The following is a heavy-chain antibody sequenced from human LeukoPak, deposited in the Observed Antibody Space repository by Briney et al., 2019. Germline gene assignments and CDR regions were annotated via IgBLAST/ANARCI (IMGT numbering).Heavy chain of an antibody. J-gene: IGHJ4*02. D-gene: IGHD3-22*01. CDR2: INSDGSST. CDR1: GFTFSSYW. V-gene: IGHV3-74*01. CDR3: AGDRRYYDSSGYYSDPLDY. Sequence: PGGSPRLSCAASGFTFSSYWMHWVRQAPGKGLVWVSRINSDGSSTSYADSVKGRFTISRDNAKNTLYLQMNSLRAEDTAVYYCAGDRRYYDSSGYYSDPLDYWGQGTLVTVSS.